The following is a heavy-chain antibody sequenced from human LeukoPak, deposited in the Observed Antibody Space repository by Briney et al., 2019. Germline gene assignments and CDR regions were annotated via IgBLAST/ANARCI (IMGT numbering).Heavy chain of an antibody. CDR1: GGSISSRTYY. V-gene: IGHV4-39*07. Sequence: SETLSLTCTVSGGSISSRTYYWSWIRQPPGKGLEWIGEINHSGSTNYNPSLKSRVTISVDTSKNQFSLKLSSVTAADTAVYYCARRRIAAAGMGFDYWGQGTLVTVSS. CDR3: ARRRIAAAGMGFDY. J-gene: IGHJ4*02. D-gene: IGHD6-13*01. CDR2: INHSGST.